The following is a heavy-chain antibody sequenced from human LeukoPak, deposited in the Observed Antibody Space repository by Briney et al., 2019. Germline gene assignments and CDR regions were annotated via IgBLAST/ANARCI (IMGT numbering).Heavy chain of an antibody. Sequence: ASVKVSCKASGYTFTSYDINWVRQATGQGLEWMGWMNPNSGNTGYAQKFQGRVTITRNTSISTAYMELSSLRFEDTAVYYCARGKRFNRSGYGYYYMDVWGKGTTVTVSS. D-gene: IGHD1-1*01. J-gene: IGHJ6*03. CDR2: MNPNSGNT. CDR1: GYTFTSYD. V-gene: IGHV1-8*03. CDR3: ARGKRFNRSGYGYYYMDV.